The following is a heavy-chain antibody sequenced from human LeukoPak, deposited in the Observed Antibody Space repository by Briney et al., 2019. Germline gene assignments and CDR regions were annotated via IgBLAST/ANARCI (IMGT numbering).Heavy chain of an antibody. Sequence: SQTLSLTRAVSGGSISSSSYYWGWIRWPPGKGLEWIGSIYYSGSTYSNPSVKSRVTISVDTSKNQFSLKLSSVTAADTAVYYCARHARPTASSRYDFWSGYAIALYYYYGMDVWGQGTTVTVSS. CDR1: GGSISSSSYY. CDR2: IYYSGST. CDR3: ARHARPTASSRYDFWSGYAIALYYYYGMDV. D-gene: IGHD3-3*01. V-gene: IGHV4-39*01. J-gene: IGHJ6*02.